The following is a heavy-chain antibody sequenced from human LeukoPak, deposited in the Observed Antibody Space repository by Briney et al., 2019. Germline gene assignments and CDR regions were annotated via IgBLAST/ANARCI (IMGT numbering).Heavy chain of an antibody. CDR3: ARLGVSSGYDYELGFDS. D-gene: IGHD5-12*01. V-gene: IGHV4-59*08. CDR1: GGSISSYY. Sequence: PSETLSLTCTVSGGSISSYYWSWFRQPPGKGLEWIGYIYYSGSTNYNPSLKSRVTISVDTSKNQFSLKLSSVTAADTAVYYCARLGVSSGYDYELGFDSWGQGTLVTVSS. J-gene: IGHJ4*02. CDR2: IYYSGST.